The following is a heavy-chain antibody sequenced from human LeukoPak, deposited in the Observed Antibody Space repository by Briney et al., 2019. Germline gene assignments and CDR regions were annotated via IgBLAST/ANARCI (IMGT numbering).Heavy chain of an antibody. CDR2: IRTSGGVV. V-gene: IGHV3-48*02. Sequence: GGSLRLSCAASGFTFTSYTMNWVRPAPGKGLEWISYIRTSGGVVSYTDSVRGRFTISTDSAKNSLYLQMNSLRDDDTAVYYCVRDQFYAFDVWGQGTMVTVSS. CDR3: VRDQFYAFDV. CDR1: GFTFTSYT. J-gene: IGHJ3*01.